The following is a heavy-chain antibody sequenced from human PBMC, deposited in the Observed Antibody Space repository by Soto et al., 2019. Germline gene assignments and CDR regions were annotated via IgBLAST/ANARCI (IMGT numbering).Heavy chain of an antibody. D-gene: IGHD5-12*01. CDR1: GYSFTDYH. CDR3: ARNEVDIGPLGLFDY. CDR2: INPKSGGT. Sequence: ASVKVSCKASGYSFTDYHVHWVRQAPGQGLEWLGRINPKSGGTSTAQKFQGWVTMTRDTSINTAYMDLTRLRSDDTAVYYCARNEVDIGPLGLFDYWGQGTLVTGSS. V-gene: IGHV1-2*04. J-gene: IGHJ4*02.